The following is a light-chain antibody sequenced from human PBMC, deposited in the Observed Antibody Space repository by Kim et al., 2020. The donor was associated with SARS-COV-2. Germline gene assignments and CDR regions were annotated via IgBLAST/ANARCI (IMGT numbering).Light chain of an antibody. V-gene: IGLV1-40*01. CDR2: GNN. J-gene: IGLJ2*01. Sequence: RVTISCTGSSSNIGAGYDVHWYNQLPGTAPKLLIYGNNNRPSGVPDRISGSKSGTSASLAITGLQAEDEADYYCQSYDSSLSGSVVFGGGTQLTVL. CDR1: SSNIGAGYD. CDR3: QSYDSSLSGSVV.